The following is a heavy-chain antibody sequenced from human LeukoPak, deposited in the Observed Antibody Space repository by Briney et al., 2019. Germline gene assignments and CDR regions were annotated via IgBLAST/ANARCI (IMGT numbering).Heavy chain of an antibody. J-gene: IGHJ5*02. D-gene: IGHD5-18*01. V-gene: IGHV4-4*09. CDR3: AMRRGYSSFDP. CDR2: IYTSGST. Sequence: SETLSLTCTVSGGSISSYYWSWIRQPPGKGLEWIGYIYTSGSTNYNPSLKSRVTISVDTSKNQFSLKLSSVTAADTAVYYCAMRRGYSSFDPWGQGTLVTVSS. CDR1: GGSISSYY.